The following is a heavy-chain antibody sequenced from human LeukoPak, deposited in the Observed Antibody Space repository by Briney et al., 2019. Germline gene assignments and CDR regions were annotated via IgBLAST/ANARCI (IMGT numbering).Heavy chain of an antibody. CDR2: IKQDGSEK. D-gene: IGHD3-10*01. Sequence: GGSLRLSCAASGFTFSSNYMSWVRQAPGKGLEWVANIKQDGSEKYYVDSVKGRFTISRDNAKNSLYLQMNSLRAEDTAVYYCARDLDYGSGSYYIYGSPDYWGQGTLVTVSS. CDR1: GFTFSSNY. J-gene: IGHJ4*02. CDR3: ARDLDYGSGSYYIYGSPDY. V-gene: IGHV3-7*01.